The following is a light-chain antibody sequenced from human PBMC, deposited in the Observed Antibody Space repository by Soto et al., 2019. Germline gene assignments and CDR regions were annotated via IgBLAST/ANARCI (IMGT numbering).Light chain of an antibody. V-gene: IGKV3-20*01. Sequence: EIVLTQSPGTLSLSPGERATLSCRASQSVSSSYLAWYQQKPGQAPRLLIYGASSRATGIPDRFSGSGSRTDFTLTTSRLEAEDFAVYYCQQYGSSQTFGQGTKVEIK. J-gene: IGKJ1*01. CDR2: GAS. CDR1: QSVSSSY. CDR3: QQYGSSQT.